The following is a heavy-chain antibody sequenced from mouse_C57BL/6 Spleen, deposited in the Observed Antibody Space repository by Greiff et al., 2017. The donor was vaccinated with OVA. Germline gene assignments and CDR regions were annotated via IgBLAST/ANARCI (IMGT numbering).Heavy chain of an antibody. CDR3: ARQGQLRPWFAY. CDR1: GYTFTDYN. D-gene: IGHD3-2*02. J-gene: IGHJ3*01. CDR2: INPNNGGT. Sequence: VQLKESGPELVKPGASVKIPCKASGYTFTDYNMAWVKQSHGKSLEWIGDINPNNGGTIYNQKFKGKATLTVDKSSSTAYMELRSLTSEDTAVYYCARQGQLRPWFAYWGQGTLVTVSA. V-gene: IGHV1-18*01.